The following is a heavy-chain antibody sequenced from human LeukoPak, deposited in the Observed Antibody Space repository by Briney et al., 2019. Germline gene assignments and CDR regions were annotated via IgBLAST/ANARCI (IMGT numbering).Heavy chain of an antibody. CDR2: INPNSGGT. CDR1: GYTFTGYY. J-gene: IGHJ4*02. V-gene: IGHV1-2*02. CDR3: ARDRIAAAGPFDY. Sequence: ASVKVSCKASGYTFTGYYMHWVRQAPGQGLEWMGWINPNSGGTNYAQKFQGRVTMTRDTSISTVYMELSRLRSDDTAVYYCARDRIAAAGPFDYWGQGTLVTVSS. D-gene: IGHD6-13*01.